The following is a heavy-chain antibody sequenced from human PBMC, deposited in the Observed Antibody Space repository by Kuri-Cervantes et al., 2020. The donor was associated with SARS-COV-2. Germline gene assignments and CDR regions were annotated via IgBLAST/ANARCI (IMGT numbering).Heavy chain of an antibody. J-gene: IGHJ6*02. CDR1: GFTFSSYS. CDR3: ARVLTYYYYGMDV. Sequence: GESLKISCAASGFTFSSYSMNWVRQAPGKGLEWVSYISSSSSTIYYADSVKGRFTISRDNSKNTLYLQMNSLRAEDTAVYYCARVLTYYYYGMDVWGQGTTVTVSS. V-gene: IGHV3-48*01. CDR2: ISSSSSTI. D-gene: IGHD1-20*01.